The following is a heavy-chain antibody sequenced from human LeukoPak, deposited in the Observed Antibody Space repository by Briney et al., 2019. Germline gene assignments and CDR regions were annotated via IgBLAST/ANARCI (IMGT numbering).Heavy chain of an antibody. Sequence: SETLSLTCTVSGGSISTYYWSWIRQPPGKGLEWIGYIYYSGSTNYNPSLKSRVTISVDTSKNQLSLKLSSVTAAVTAVYYCARTIAAAGSDWFDPWGQGTLVTVSS. CDR1: GGSISTYY. V-gene: IGHV4-59*08. CDR2: IYYSGST. D-gene: IGHD6-13*01. J-gene: IGHJ5*02. CDR3: ARTIAAAGSDWFDP.